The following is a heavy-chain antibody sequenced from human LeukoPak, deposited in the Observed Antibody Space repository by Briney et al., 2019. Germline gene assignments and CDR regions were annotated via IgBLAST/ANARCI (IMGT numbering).Heavy chain of an antibody. J-gene: IGHJ4*02. CDR2: IKLDGSGK. CDR1: GFTFGKYW. Sequence: PGGSLRLSCVASGFTFGKYWMSWVRKAPGKGLEWVANIKLDGSGKNYVDSVKGRFTISRDNTKNSLYLQMNSLRAEDTAVFYCARDQYDTWSRRGNFDSWGQGTLVIVSS. CDR3: ARDQYDTWSRRGNFDS. D-gene: IGHD3-3*01. V-gene: IGHV3-7*03.